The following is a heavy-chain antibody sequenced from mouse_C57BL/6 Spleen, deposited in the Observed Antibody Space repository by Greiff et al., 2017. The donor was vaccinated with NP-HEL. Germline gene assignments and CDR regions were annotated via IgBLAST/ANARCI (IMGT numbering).Heavy chain of an antibody. CDR1: GYTFTSYG. J-gene: IGHJ2*01. CDR3: AREDSITTVVAGVDY. CDR2: IYPRSGNT. V-gene: IGHV1-81*01. Sequence: QVQLQQSGAELARPGASVKLSCKASGYTFTSYGISWVKQRTGQGLEWIGEIYPRSGNTYYNEKFKGKATLTADKSSSTAYMELRSLTSEDSAVYSCAREDSITTVVAGVDYWGQGTTLTVSS. D-gene: IGHD1-1*01.